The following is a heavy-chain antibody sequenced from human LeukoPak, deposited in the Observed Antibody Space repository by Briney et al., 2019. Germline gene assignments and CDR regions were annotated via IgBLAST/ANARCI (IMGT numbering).Heavy chain of an antibody. Sequence: PGGSLRLSCAISGFTFSSYAMHWVRQAPGKGLEWVAVISYDGSNKYYADSVKGRFTISRDNSKNTLYPQMNSLRAEDTAIYYCAREGEAFDIWGQGTMVTVSS. CDR2: ISYDGSNK. CDR3: AREGEAFDI. J-gene: IGHJ3*02. V-gene: IGHV3-30-3*01. CDR1: GFTFSSYA.